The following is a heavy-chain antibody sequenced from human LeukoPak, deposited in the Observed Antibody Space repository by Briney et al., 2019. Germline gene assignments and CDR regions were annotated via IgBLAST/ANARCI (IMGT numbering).Heavy chain of an antibody. Sequence: PGGSLRLSCAASGFTFDDYAMHWVRQAPGKGLEWVSGISWNSDRIGYADSVKGRFTISRDNAKNSLYLQMNSLRVEDTALYYCAKDGYSSSWYRKGNWFDPWGQGTLVTVSS. CDR3: AKDGYSSSWYRKGNWFDP. D-gene: IGHD6-13*01. V-gene: IGHV3-9*01. CDR2: ISWNSDRI. CDR1: GFTFDDYA. J-gene: IGHJ5*02.